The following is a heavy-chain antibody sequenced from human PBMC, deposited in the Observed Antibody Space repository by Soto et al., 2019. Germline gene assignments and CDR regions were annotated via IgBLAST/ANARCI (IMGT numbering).Heavy chain of an antibody. CDR1: GYTFNSYG. D-gene: IGHD2-15*01. J-gene: IGHJ4*02. CDR2: IIGYNGNT. CDR3: ARDTCSGGSCYFDY. Sequence: QIQLVQSGAEVKKPGASVKVSCKASGYTFNSYGISWVRQAPGQGLEWMGWIIGYNGNTKYAQKFQGRVTMTTDTATSTAYMELRSLRSDDTAIYYCARDTCSGGSCYFDYWGQGTLVTVSS. V-gene: IGHV1-18*01.